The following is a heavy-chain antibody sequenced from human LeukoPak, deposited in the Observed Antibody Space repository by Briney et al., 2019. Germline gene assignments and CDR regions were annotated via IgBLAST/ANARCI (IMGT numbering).Heavy chain of an antibody. Sequence: GGSLRLSCAASGFTFSDYYMSWIRQAPGKGLEWVSYISSSGSTIYYADSVKGRFTISRDNAKNSLYLQMNSLRAEDTAVYYCASRPNTIFGVVITPWGQGTLVTVSS. CDR1: GFTFSDYY. CDR3: ASRPNTIFGVVITP. V-gene: IGHV3-11*01. D-gene: IGHD3-3*01. CDR2: ISSSGSTI. J-gene: IGHJ5*02.